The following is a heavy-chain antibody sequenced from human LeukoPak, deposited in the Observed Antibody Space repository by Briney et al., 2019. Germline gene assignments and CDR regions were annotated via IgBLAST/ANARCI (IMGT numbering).Heavy chain of an antibody. CDR1: GFTFSSYG. Sequence: PGGSLRLSCAASGFTFSSYGMHWVRQAPGKGLEWVAFIRYDGSNKYYADSVKGRFTISRDNSKNTLYLQMNSLRAEDTAVYYCANGYSSGPSDAFDIWGQGTMVTVSS. CDR2: IRYDGSNK. CDR3: ANGYSSGPSDAFDI. V-gene: IGHV3-30*02. D-gene: IGHD2-15*01. J-gene: IGHJ3*02.